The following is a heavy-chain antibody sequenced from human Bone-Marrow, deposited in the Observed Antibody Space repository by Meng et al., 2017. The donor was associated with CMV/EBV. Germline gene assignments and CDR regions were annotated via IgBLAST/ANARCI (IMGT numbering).Heavy chain of an antibody. D-gene: IGHD1-7*01. CDR3: ARGELELRGAFDP. CDR2: ISYDGSNK. V-gene: IGHV3-30*04. J-gene: IGHJ5*02. CDR1: GFTFSSYA. Sequence: LSLTCAASGFTFSSYAMHWVRQAPGKGLEWVAVISYDGSNKYYADSVKGRFTISRDNSKNTLYLQMNSLRAEDTAVYYCARGELELRGAFDPWGLGTLVTVSS.